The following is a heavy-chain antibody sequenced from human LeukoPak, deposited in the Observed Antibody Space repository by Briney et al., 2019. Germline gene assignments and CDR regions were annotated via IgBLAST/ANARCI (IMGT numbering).Heavy chain of an antibody. CDR3: ATGGYCSGGSCYYGAFDI. Sequence: SETLSLTCTVSGGSISSSSYYWSWIRQPPGKGLEWIGYIYYSGSTNYNPSLKSRVTISVDTSKNQFSLKLSSVTAADTAVYYCATGGYCSGGSCYYGAFDIWGQGTMVTVSS. V-gene: IGHV4-61*01. J-gene: IGHJ3*02. D-gene: IGHD2-15*01. CDR1: GGSISSSSYY. CDR2: IYYSGST.